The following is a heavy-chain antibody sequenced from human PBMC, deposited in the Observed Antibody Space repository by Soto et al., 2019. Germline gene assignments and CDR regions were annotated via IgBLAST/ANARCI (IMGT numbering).Heavy chain of an antibody. D-gene: IGHD3-3*01. CDR3: AKDGTIFGSYFDY. Sequence: LRLSCAASGFTFSSYAMSWVRQAPGKGLEWVSAISGSGGSTYYADSVKGRFTISRDNSKNTLYLQMNSLRAEDTAVYYCAKDGTIFGSYFDYWGQGTLVTVSS. CDR2: ISGSGGST. V-gene: IGHV3-23*01. CDR1: GFTFSSYA. J-gene: IGHJ4*02.